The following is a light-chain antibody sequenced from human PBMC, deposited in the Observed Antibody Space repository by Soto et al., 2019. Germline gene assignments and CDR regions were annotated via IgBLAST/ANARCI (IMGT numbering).Light chain of an antibody. CDR2: DVS. CDR1: SSDVGGYNY. CDR3: SSYTSSSTLRV. Sequence: QSALTQPASVSGSPGQSITISCTGTSSDVGGYNYVSWYQQHPGKAPKLMIYDVSHRPSGVSNRFSGSKSGNTASLTISGLQAEDEADYYCSSYTSSSTLRVFGTGTKVTVL. V-gene: IGLV2-14*01. J-gene: IGLJ1*01.